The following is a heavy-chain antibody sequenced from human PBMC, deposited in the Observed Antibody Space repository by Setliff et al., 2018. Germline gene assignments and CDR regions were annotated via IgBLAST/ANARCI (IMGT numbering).Heavy chain of an antibody. CDR2: FNHSGST. D-gene: IGHD6-13*01. CDR1: GDSISSGNW. V-gene: IGHV4-4*02. Sequence: SETLSLTCAVSGDSISSGNWWSWGRQPPEKGLAWIGEFNHSGSTFYSPSLKSRVTISIDTSKNHFSLNLNSVTAADTAVYYCARAYSSNWPMYKFDYWGQGALVTVSS. J-gene: IGHJ4*02. CDR3: ARAYSSNWPMYKFDY.